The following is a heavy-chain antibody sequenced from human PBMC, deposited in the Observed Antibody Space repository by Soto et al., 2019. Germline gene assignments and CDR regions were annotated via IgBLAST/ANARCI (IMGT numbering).Heavy chain of an antibody. CDR1: GDPISSGGHY. J-gene: IGHJ6*02. CDR2: IYYSGST. Sequence: QVQLQESGPGLVKPSQTLSLTCTVSGDPISSGGHYWSWIRQHPGKGLEWLGNIYYSGSTYYNPSLKSRVTISVDTSKNQFSLKLSSVTAADTAVYYCARGSPYGMDVWGQGTTVTVSS. CDR3: ARGSPYGMDV. D-gene: IGHD1-26*01. V-gene: IGHV4-31*03.